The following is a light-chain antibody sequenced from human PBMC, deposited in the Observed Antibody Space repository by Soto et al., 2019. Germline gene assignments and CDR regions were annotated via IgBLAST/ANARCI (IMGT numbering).Light chain of an antibody. V-gene: IGLV1-40*01. CDR1: SSNIGAGYD. CDR3: QCYDSSLSGYV. J-gene: IGLJ1*01. CDR2: VNS. Sequence: QSVLTQPPSVSGAPGQRVTISCTGSSSNIGAGYDVHWYQQLPGTAPKLLIYVNSNRPSGVPDRFSGSKSGTSASLAITGLQAEDEADYYCQCYDSSLSGYVFGTGTKVTVL.